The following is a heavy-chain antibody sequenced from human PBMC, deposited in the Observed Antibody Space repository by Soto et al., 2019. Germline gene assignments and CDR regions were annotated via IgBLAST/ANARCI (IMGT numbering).Heavy chain of an antibody. Sequence: GESLKISCAASGFTFSSYAMSWVRQAPGKGLEWVSAISGSGGSTYYADSVKGRFTISRDNSKNTLYLQMNSLRAEDTAVYYCAKGSGDYYYYYMDVWGKGTTVTVSS. J-gene: IGHJ6*03. D-gene: IGHD3-10*01. CDR3: AKGSGDYYYYYMDV. V-gene: IGHV3-23*01. CDR1: GFTFSSYA. CDR2: ISGSGGST.